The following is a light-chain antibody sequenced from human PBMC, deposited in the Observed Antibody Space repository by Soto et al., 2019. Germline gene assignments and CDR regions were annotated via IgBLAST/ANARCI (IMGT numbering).Light chain of an antibody. V-gene: IGLV2-14*01. CDR2: DVS. CDR1: SSDVGGYNY. CDR3: SSYTSSSTPHVV. J-gene: IGLJ2*01. Sequence: QSALTQPASVSGSPGQSITISCTGTSSDVGGYNYVSWYQQHPGKAPKLMIYDVSNRPTGVSNRFSGSKSGNTASLTISGLQAEDEADYYCSSYTSSSTPHVVFGGGTQLTVL.